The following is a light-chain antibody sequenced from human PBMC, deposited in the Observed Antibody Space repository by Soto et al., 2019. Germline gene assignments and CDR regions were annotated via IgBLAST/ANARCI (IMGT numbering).Light chain of an antibody. Sequence: QLTQSPSLLSASVGARVTITCRASPSIGSYLNWYQHKPGEAPKLLIFAADTLKSGVPSRFSGSGFNKDFSLTFSSLQPEDFATYYCQQYYDVPYTVGQGTRVELK. CDR3: QQYYDVPYT. J-gene: IGKJ2*01. V-gene: IGKV1-39*01. CDR1: PSIGSY. CDR2: AAD.